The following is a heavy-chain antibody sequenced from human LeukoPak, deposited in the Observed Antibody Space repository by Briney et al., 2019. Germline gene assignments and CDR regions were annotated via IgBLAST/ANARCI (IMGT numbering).Heavy chain of an antibody. CDR2: IYYSGST. D-gene: IGHD3-10*01. V-gene: IGHV4-59*01. J-gene: IGHJ6*04. Sequence: SETLSFTCTVSGGSINSFYWSWIRQPPGGGLEWIGYIYYSGSTNYNPSLKSRVTMSVDASKNQFSLWLSSVTAADTAVYYCARLARLTLIRGVTGYHSLDVWGRGTKVTVSS. CDR1: GGSINSFY. CDR3: ARLARLTLIRGVTGYHSLDV.